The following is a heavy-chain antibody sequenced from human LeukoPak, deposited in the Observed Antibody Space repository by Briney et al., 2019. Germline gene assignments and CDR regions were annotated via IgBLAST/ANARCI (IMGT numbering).Heavy chain of an antibody. Sequence: SSETLSLTCTVSGGSISSSSYYWGWIRQPPGKGLEWIGSIYYSGSTYYNPSLKSRVTISVDTSKNQFSLKLSSVTAADTAVYYCARAPSAYYYDSSGYDYWGQGTLVTVSS. V-gene: IGHV4-39*01. J-gene: IGHJ4*02. CDR1: GGSISSSSYY. CDR3: ARAPSAYYYDSSGYDY. CDR2: IYYSGST. D-gene: IGHD3-22*01.